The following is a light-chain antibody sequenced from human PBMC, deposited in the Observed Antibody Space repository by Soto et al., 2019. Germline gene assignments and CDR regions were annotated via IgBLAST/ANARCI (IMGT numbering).Light chain of an antibody. V-gene: IGKV3-20*01. CDR2: SAS. CDR1: QSVSSSY. Sequence: DIVLTQSPGTLSLSPGEGATLSCRASQSVSSSYLAWYQQKPGQAPRLLIFSASSRATGIPDRFSGSGSGTDFTLTISRLEPEVFAFYYCQQYGSSPYTFGQGTKLEIK. J-gene: IGKJ2*01. CDR3: QQYGSSPYT.